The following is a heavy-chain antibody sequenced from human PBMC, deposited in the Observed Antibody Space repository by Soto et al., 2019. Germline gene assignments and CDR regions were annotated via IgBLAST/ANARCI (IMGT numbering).Heavy chain of an antibody. Sequence: SETLSLTCTVSGGSISSGGYYWSWIRQPPGKGLEWIGEINHSGSTNYNPSLKRRVTISVDTSKNQFSLKLSSVTAADTAVYYCARRHSSPYFDYWGQGTLVTVSS. J-gene: IGHJ4*02. CDR1: GGSISSGGYY. CDR3: ARRHSSPYFDY. CDR2: INHSGST. D-gene: IGHD6-13*01. V-gene: IGHV4-39*07.